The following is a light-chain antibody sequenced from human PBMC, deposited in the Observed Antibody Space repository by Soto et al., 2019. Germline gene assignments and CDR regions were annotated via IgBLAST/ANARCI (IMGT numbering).Light chain of an antibody. CDR1: QTISSW. CDR3: LQYNGYYRT. CDR2: KAS. V-gene: IGKV1-5*03. J-gene: IGKJ1*01. Sequence: DIQMTQSPSTLSGSVGDRVTINCRASQTISSWLAWYQQKPGKAPKLLIYKASTLKSGVPSRFSGSGSGTTFTLTISSLQSDDFATYYCLQYNGYYRTFGQGTKVDIK.